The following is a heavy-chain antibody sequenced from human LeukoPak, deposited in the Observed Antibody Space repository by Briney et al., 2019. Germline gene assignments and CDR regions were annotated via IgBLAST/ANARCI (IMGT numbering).Heavy chain of an antibody. V-gene: IGHV4-31*03. D-gene: IGHD3-22*01. J-gene: IGHJ4*02. CDR2: IYYSGST. CDR1: GGSISSGGYY. CDR3: AREVYYYDSSGYYFDY. Sequence: TLSLTCTVSGGSISSGGYYWSWIRQHPGKGLEWIGYIYYSGSTYYNPSLKSRVTVSVDTSKNQFSLKLSSVTAADTAVYYCAREVYYYDSSGYYFDYWGQGTLVTVSS.